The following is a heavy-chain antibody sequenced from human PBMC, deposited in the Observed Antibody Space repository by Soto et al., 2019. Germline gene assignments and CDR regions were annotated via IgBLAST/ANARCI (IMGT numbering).Heavy chain of an antibody. CDR3: AGPGYSSQDY. Sequence: GGSLRLSCAASVFTFSSFALSWVRQAPGKGLEWVSAISGSGDGTDYAASVKGRFTISRDNSKNTLYLQMNSLRAEDTAVYYCAGPGYSSQDYWGQGALVTVSS. CDR2: ISGSGDGT. CDR1: VFTFSSFA. J-gene: IGHJ4*02. V-gene: IGHV3-23*01. D-gene: IGHD5-18*01.